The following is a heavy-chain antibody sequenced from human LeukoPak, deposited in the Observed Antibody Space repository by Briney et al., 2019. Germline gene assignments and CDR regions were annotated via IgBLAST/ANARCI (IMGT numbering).Heavy chain of an antibody. Sequence: SVKVSCKASGGTFSSYAISWVRQAPGQGLEWMGRIIPIFGTANYAQKFQGRVTITTDESTSTAYMELSSLRSEDTAVYYCCSGYSYEFFDPWGQGTLVTVSS. CDR3: CSGYSYEFFDP. V-gene: IGHV1-69*05. J-gene: IGHJ5*02. D-gene: IGHD5-18*01. CDR2: IIPIFGTA. CDR1: GGTFSSYA.